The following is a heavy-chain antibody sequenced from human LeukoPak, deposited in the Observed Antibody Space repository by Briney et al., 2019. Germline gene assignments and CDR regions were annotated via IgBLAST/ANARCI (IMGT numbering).Heavy chain of an antibody. CDR2: MSGSGGST. D-gene: IGHD6-13*01. CDR3: ASRHPYSSSWAAFDY. J-gene: IGHJ4*02. V-gene: IGHV3-23*01. Sequence: PGGSLTLACAASGSTFTKYGIHWVRQARGKGLEWVSHMSGSGGSTYYADSVKGRFTISRHNSKNTQYLQMDSVRAEDTAAYYCASRHPYSSSWAAFDYWGQGTLVTVSS. CDR1: GSTFTKYG.